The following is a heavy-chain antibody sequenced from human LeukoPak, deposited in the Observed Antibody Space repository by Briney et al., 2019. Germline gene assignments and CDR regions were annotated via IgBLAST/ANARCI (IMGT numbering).Heavy chain of an antibody. Sequence: GGSLRLSCAASGFTFSSYEMNWVRQAPGKGLEWVPYISGSGSTIYYADSVKGRFTISRDNAKNSLYLQMNSLRAEDTAVYYCARDIYYGSGNFDYWGQGTLVTVSS. J-gene: IGHJ4*02. CDR2: ISGSGSTI. V-gene: IGHV3-48*03. CDR3: ARDIYYGSGNFDY. D-gene: IGHD3-10*01. CDR1: GFTFSSYE.